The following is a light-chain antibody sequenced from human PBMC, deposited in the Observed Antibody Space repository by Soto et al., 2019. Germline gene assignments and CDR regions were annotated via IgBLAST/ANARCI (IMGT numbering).Light chain of an antibody. J-gene: IGKJ1*01. V-gene: IGKV3-15*01. CDR3: QQCNSWPRT. Sequence: EIVMTQSPATLSVSPGETATLSCRASQSVGSNLAWYQQKPGQAPRLLIYLPSTRATGIPARFSGSGSGTEFSLTISSLQSEDFAVYYCQQCNSWPRTFGQGTKVEIK. CDR1: QSVGSN. CDR2: LPS.